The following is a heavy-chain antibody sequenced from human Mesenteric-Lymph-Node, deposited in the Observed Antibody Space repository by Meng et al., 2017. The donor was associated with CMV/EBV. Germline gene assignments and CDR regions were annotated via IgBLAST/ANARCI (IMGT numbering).Heavy chain of an antibody. V-gene: IGHV3-74*01. CDR2: IYSDGSST. D-gene: IGHD6-19*01. CDR1: GFSFNYNW. J-gene: IGHJ4*01. Sequence: GESLKISCAASGFSFNYNWMHWVRQAPGKGLVWVSRIYSDGSSTNYADSVKGRFIISRDNAKNTLYLQMNSLRAEDTAVYYCARENDSSGRFFDYWGHGTLVTVSS. CDR3: ARENDSSGRFFDY.